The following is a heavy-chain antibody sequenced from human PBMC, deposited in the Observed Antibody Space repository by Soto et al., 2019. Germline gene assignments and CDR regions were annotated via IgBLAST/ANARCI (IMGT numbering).Heavy chain of an antibody. V-gene: IGHV3-21*01. D-gene: IGHD3-22*01. J-gene: IGHJ6*02. CDR1: GFTFSSYS. CDR2: ISSSSSYI. Sequence: LRLSCAASGFTFSSYSMNWVRQAPGKGLEWVSSISSSSSYIYYADSVKGRFTISRDNAKNSLYLQMNSLRAEDTAVYYCASRAYYDSSGPRRSGMDVWGQGTTVTVSS. CDR3: ASRAYYDSSGPRRSGMDV.